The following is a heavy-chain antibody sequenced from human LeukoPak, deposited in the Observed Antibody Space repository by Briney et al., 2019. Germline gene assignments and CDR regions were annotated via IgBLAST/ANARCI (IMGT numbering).Heavy chain of an antibody. Sequence: ASVKVSCKASGGTFSSYAISWVRQAPGQGLEWMGGIIPIFGTANYAQKFQGRVTITTDESTSTAYMELSSLRSEDTAVYYCARGHGSSTSCYEGLDWFDPWGQGTLVTVSS. CDR1: GGTFSSYA. J-gene: IGHJ5*02. CDR2: IIPIFGTA. D-gene: IGHD2-2*01. V-gene: IGHV1-69*05. CDR3: ARGHGSSTSCYEGLDWFDP.